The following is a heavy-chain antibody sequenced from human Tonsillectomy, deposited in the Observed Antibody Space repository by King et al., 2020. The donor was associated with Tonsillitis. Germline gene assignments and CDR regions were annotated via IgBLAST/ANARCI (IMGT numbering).Heavy chain of an antibody. Sequence: VQLVESGGGLVQPGGSLRLSCAASGFTFSSYEMNWVRQAPGKGLEWVSYIRSSGSTIYYADSVKGGFTISRDNAKNSLYLQMNSLRAEDTAVYYCAREGIDYYDSSGYYRVDAFDIWGQGTMVTVSS. V-gene: IGHV3-48*03. CDR3: AREGIDYYDSSGYYRVDAFDI. CDR2: IRSSGSTI. J-gene: IGHJ3*02. D-gene: IGHD3-22*01. CDR1: GFTFSSYE.